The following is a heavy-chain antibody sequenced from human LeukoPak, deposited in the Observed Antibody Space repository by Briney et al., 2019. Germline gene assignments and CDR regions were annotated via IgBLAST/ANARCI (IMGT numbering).Heavy chain of an antibody. D-gene: IGHD4-17*01. CDR1: GVSISSGGYY. CDR3: ARAYYGDSGSNFDY. CDR2: IYYSGST. J-gene: IGHJ4*02. Sequence: SQTLSLTCTVSGVSISSGGYYWSWIRQHPGKGLEWIGYIYYSGSTYHNPSLKSRVTISVDTSKNQFSLKLSSVTAADTAVYYCARAYYGDSGSNFDYWGQGTLVTVSS. V-gene: IGHV4-31*03.